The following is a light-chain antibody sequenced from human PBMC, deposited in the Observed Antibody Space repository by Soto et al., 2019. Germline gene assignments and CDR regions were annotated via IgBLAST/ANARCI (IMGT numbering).Light chain of an antibody. CDR1: QRVGIN. J-gene: IGKJ1*01. CDR2: SAS. V-gene: IGKV3-15*01. CDR3: QQYDGWPRT. Sequence: EVVMTQSPAALYVSPGEGFTLSFRASQRVGINLAWYQQKPGQAPRLLIYSASTRASGIPDRFSGSGSGTEFTLTISSLQSEDFAFFYCQQYDGWPRTFGQGTKVDIK.